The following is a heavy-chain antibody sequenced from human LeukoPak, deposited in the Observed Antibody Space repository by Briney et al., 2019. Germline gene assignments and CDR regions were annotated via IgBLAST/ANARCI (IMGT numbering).Heavy chain of an antibody. CDR2: ISAYNGNT. CDR3: ARGGLYCSGSSCLPPFDY. CDR1: GYTFTSYG. Sequence: ASVKVSCKASGYTFTSYGISWVRQAPGQGLEWMGWISAYNGNTNYAQKLKGRVAMTTDTSTTTAYMELRSPRSDDTAVYYCARGGLYCSGSSCLPPFDYWGQGTLVTVSS. J-gene: IGHJ4*02. D-gene: IGHD2-15*01. V-gene: IGHV1-18*01.